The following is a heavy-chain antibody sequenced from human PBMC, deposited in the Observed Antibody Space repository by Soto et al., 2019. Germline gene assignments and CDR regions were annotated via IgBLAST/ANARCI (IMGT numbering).Heavy chain of an antibody. V-gene: IGHV3-30*18. CDR1: GFTFSSYG. J-gene: IGHJ6*02. D-gene: IGHD3-10*01. Sequence: QVQLVESGGGVVQPGRSLRLSCAASGFTFSSYGMHWVRQAPGKGLEWVAVISYDGSNKYYADSVKGRFTISRDNSKNTLYLQMNSLGAEDTAVYYCAKEGTSGGMDVWGQGTTVTVSS. CDR2: ISYDGSNK. CDR3: AKEGTSGGMDV.